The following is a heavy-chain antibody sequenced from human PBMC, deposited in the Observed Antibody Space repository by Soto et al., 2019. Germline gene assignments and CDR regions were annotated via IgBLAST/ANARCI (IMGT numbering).Heavy chain of an antibody. V-gene: IGHV3-30-3*01. CDR3: ARGAYYYDY. J-gene: IGHJ4*02. CDR2: ISYDGSNK. CDR1: GFTFSSYA. Sequence: QVQLVESGGGVVQPGRSLRLSCAASGFTFSSYAMHWVRQAPGKGLEWVAVISYDGSNKYYADSVKGRFTISRDNSKNTPYLQMNSLRAEDTAVYYCARGAYYYDYWGQGTLVHVSS. D-gene: IGHD3-10*01.